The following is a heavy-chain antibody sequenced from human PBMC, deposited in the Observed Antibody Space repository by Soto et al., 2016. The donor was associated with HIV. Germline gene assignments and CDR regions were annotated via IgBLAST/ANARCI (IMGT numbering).Heavy chain of an antibody. Sequence: QVQLVQSGAEVKKPGASVKVSCKISGYTFTELSIHWVRQPPGKGLEWMGSFDPEDGETLYAQKFQGRVTLTEDTSTDTAYMELSRLRSDDTAVYYCARGRRVGANAYYFDYWGQGTVVTVSS. J-gene: IGHJ4*02. V-gene: IGHV1-24*01. CDR3: ARGRRVGANAYYFDY. D-gene: IGHD1-26*01. CDR2: FDPEDGET. CDR1: GYTFTELS.